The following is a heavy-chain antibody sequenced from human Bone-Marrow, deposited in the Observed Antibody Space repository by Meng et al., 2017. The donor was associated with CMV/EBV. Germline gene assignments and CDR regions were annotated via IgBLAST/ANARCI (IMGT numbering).Heavy chain of an antibody. Sequence: GGSLRLSCAASGFTFSGPSMHWVRQASGKGLEWVGRIRSGANSDATAYAASVEGRFTISRDDSKNTAYLQMNSLKTEDTAVYYCSRGGYNSYYYGMDVWGQGTTVTVSS. J-gene: IGHJ6*02. CDR1: GFTFSGPS. D-gene: IGHD1-1*01. CDR2: IRSGANSDAT. V-gene: IGHV3-73*01. CDR3: SRGGYNSYYYGMDV.